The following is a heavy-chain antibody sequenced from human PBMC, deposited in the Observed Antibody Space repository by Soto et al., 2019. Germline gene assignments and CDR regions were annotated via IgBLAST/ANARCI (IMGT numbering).Heavy chain of an antibody. J-gene: IGHJ6*03. CDR2: ISYDGSNK. V-gene: IGHV3-30*18. CDR3: AKDIRNIVVVVAATFRYYYMDV. CDR1: GFTFSSYG. Sequence: GGSLRLSCAASGFTFSSYGMHWVRQAPGKGLEWVAVISYDGSNKYYADSVKGRFTISRDNSKNTLYLQMNSLRAEDTAVYYCAKDIRNIVVVVAATFRYYYMDVWGKGTTVTVSS. D-gene: IGHD2-15*01.